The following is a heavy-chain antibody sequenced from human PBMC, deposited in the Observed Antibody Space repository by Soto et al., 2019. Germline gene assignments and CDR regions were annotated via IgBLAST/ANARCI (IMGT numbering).Heavy chain of an antibody. CDR3: ARVGRYTSGWYLDYLDY. Sequence: LSLTCAVYGWSFSNYYWNWIRQPPGKGLEWIGEINYSGSTDYNPSLKSRVTMSVDTSKNQFSLKLTSVTAADTAVYYCARVGRYTSGWYLDYLDYWGQGTLVTVSS. V-gene: IGHV4-34*01. J-gene: IGHJ4*02. D-gene: IGHD6-19*01. CDR1: GWSFSNYY. CDR2: INYSGST.